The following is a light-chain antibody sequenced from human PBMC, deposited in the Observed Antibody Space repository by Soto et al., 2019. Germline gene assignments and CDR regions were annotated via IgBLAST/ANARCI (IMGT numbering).Light chain of an antibody. CDR1: QSVGTS. Sequence: VLTQSPVTLSLSPGERGTLSCRASQSVGTSLAWYQQKPGQAPRLLIYGASTRATGIPARFSGSGSGTEFTLTISSLQSEDFAVYYCQQYNNWPPITVGQGTRLEIK. V-gene: IGKV3-15*01. CDR3: QQYNNWPPIT. J-gene: IGKJ5*01. CDR2: GAS.